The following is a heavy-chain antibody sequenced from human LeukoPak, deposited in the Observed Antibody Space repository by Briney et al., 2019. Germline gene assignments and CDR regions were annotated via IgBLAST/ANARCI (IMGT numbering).Heavy chain of an antibody. CDR1: GFTYSNAW. V-gene: IGHV3-7*01. D-gene: IGHD7-27*01. CDR2: IKEDGSEK. J-gene: IGHJ3*02. CDR3: ARDPDWGAFDI. Sequence: PGGSLRLSCAASGFTYSNAWMTWVRQASGKGLECVACIKEDGSEKYYVDSVKGRFTISRDNAKNSLYLQMNSLRAEDTALYYCARDPDWGAFDIWGQGTMVTVSS.